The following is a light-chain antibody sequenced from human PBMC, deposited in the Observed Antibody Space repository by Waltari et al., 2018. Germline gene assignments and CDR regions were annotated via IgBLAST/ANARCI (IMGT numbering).Light chain of an antibody. Sequence: EIVMTQSPDSLAVSLGERAAINCQSSRGVLYNSNNKNYLAWYQQKPRQPPKLLINWASSRESGVPDRFSGSGSGTDFTLTISSLQAEDVAVYYCQQYYSSPISFGQGTRLEIK. CDR1: RGVLYNSNNKNY. J-gene: IGKJ5*01. CDR3: QQYYSSPIS. CDR2: WAS. V-gene: IGKV4-1*01.